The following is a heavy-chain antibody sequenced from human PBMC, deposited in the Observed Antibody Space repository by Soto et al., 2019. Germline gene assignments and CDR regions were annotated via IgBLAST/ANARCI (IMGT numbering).Heavy chain of an antibody. Sequence: ASVKVSGKASGYTFTSYGISCVRQAPGQGLEWMGWISAYNGNTNYAQKLQGRVTMTTDTSTSTAYMELRSLRSDDTAVYYCARDSIVVVPAAISGSDPWGQGTLVTVS. D-gene: IGHD2-2*01. V-gene: IGHV1-18*04. CDR2: ISAYNGNT. CDR1: GYTFTSYG. J-gene: IGHJ5*02. CDR3: ARDSIVVVPAAISGSDP.